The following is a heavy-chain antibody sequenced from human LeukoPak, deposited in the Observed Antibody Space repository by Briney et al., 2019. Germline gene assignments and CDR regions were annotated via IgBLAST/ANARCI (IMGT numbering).Heavy chain of an antibody. CDR1: GYTFTGYY. Sequence: ASVKVSCKASGYTFTGYYMHWVRQAPGQGLEWMGWINPNSGGTNYAQKFQGRVTMNRDTSISTAYMELSRLRSDDTAVYYCARDFPPLYDSSGYPEYYFDYWGQGTLVTVSS. J-gene: IGHJ4*02. CDR2: INPNSGGT. V-gene: IGHV1-2*02. D-gene: IGHD3-22*01. CDR3: ARDFPPLYDSSGYPEYYFDY.